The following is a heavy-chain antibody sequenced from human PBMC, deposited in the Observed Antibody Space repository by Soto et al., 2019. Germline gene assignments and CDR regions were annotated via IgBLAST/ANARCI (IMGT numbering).Heavy chain of an antibody. V-gene: IGHV3-49*03. CDR1: GFTFGDYA. Sequence: GGSLRLSCTASGFTFGDYAMSWFRQAPGKGLEWVGFIRSKAYGGTTEYAASVKGRFTISRDDSKSIAYLQMNSLKTEDTAVYYCTRAPVDFWSGYYADYWGQGTLVTVSS. CDR3: TRAPVDFWSGYYADY. D-gene: IGHD3-3*01. J-gene: IGHJ4*02. CDR2: IRSKAYGGTT.